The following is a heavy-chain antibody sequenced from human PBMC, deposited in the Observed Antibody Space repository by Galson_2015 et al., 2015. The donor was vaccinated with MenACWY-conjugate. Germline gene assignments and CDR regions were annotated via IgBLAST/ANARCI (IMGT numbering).Heavy chain of an antibody. CDR3: ATTYSSPGYYYYMDV. CDR1: GFTFSNYA. J-gene: IGHJ6*03. D-gene: IGHD5-18*01. V-gene: IGHV3-23*01. Sequence: SLRLSCAASGFTFSNYAMSWVRQAPGKGLEWVSAISGSGGNTYYADSVKGRFTISRDNSKNTLYLQINSLRAEDTAVYYCATTYSSPGYYYYMDVWGRGTAVTVSS. CDR2: ISGSGGNT.